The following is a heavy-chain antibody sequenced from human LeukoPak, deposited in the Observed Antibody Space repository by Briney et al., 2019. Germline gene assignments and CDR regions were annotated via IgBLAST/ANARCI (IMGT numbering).Heavy chain of an antibody. Sequence: SETLSLTCAVYGGSFSGYYWSWIRQPPGKGLEWIGEIDHSGSTNYNPSLKSRVTISVDTSKNQFSLKLSSVTAADTAVYYCARDPPMGGVVPWGQGTLVTDSS. CDR1: GGSFSGYY. CDR2: IDHSGST. D-gene: IGHD3-3*01. J-gene: IGHJ4*02. CDR3: ARDPPMGGVVP. V-gene: IGHV4-34*01.